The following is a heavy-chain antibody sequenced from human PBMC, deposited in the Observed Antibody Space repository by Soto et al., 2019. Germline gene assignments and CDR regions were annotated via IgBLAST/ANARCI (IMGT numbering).Heavy chain of an antibody. V-gene: IGHV4-34*01. CDR3: ARVRYSSSWHLRACWFDP. CDR1: GGSFSGYY. CDR2: INHSGST. D-gene: IGHD6-13*01. J-gene: IGHJ5*02. Sequence: SETLSLTCAVYGGSFSGYYWSWIRQPPWKGLEWIGEINHSGSTNYNPSLKSRVTISVDTSKNQFSLKLSSVTAADTAVYYCARVRYSSSWHLRACWFDPWGQGTLVTVSS.